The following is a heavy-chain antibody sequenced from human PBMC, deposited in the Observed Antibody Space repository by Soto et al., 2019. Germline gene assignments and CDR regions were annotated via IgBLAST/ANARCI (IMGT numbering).Heavy chain of an antibody. J-gene: IGHJ3*02. CDR3: ATGQQVRMADI. D-gene: IGHD6-13*01. CDR1: KFTVSAYY. CDR2: ISGDSRDT. Sequence: QVQLLESGGGLVKPGGSLRLSCAASKFTVSAYYMAWIRQAPGKGLDWISYISGDSRDTNYADSVKGRFTISRDNAKNSLYLRMNSLTVEDTAVYFCATGQQVRMADIWGQGTMVTVSS. V-gene: IGHV3-11*03.